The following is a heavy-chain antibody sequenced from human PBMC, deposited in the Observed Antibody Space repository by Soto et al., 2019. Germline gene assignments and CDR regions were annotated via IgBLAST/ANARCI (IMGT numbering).Heavy chain of an antibody. V-gene: IGHV1-69*01. Sequence: QVQLVQSGAEVKKPGSSVKVSCKASGGTFSSYAISWVRQAPGQGLEWMGGFIPIFGTANYAQKFQGRVTIPADESTSTAYMELRSLRSEDTAVYYCARASLSLVPRAPNYYYYGMDVWGQGTTVTVSS. J-gene: IGHJ6*02. CDR1: GGTFSSYA. D-gene: IGHD2-8*02. CDR2: FIPIFGTA. CDR3: ARASLSLVPRAPNYYYYGMDV.